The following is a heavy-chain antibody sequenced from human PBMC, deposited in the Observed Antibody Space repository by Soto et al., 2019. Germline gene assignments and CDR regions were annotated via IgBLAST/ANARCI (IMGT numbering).Heavy chain of an antibody. CDR1: GGSIGGYY. Sequence: PSETLCLTYTVSGGSIGGYYWSWIRQPPGKGLEWIGYIYYSGSTNYNPSLKSRVTISVDTSKNQFSLKLSSVAAADTAVYYCARVGPYLSWAFDIWGQGTMVTVSS. CDR2: IYYSGST. V-gene: IGHV4-59*12. D-gene: IGHD2-21*01. J-gene: IGHJ3*02. CDR3: ARVGPYLSWAFDI.